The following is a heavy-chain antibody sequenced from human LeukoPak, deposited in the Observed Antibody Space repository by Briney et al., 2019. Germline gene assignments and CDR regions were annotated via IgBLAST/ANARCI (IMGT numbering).Heavy chain of an antibody. CDR2: ISGSGGST. CDR1: GLTFSNFG. D-gene: IGHD6-13*01. CDR3: AKEDGSAAAGLFDY. V-gene: IGHV3-23*01. Sequence: PGGSLRLSCAASGLTFSNFGMHWARQAPGKGLEWVSTISGSGGSTYYADSVKGRFTISRDNSKNTLYLQMNSLRAEDTAVYYCAKEDGSAAAGLFDYWGQGALVTVSS. J-gene: IGHJ4*02.